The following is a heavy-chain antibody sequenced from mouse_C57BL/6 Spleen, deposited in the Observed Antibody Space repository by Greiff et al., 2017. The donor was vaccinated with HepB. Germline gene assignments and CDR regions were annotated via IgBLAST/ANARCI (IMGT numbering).Heavy chain of an antibody. CDR3: ARSYGSQCLDY. J-gene: IGHJ2*01. V-gene: IGHV5-17*01. Sequence: EVKLMESGGGLVKPGGSLKLSCAASGFTFSDYGMHWVRQAPEKGLEWVAYISSGSSTIYYADTVKGRFTISRDNAKNTLFLQMTSLRSEDTAMYYCARSYGSQCLDYWGQGTTLTVSS. CDR1: GFTFSDYG. D-gene: IGHD1-1*01. CDR2: ISSGSSTI.